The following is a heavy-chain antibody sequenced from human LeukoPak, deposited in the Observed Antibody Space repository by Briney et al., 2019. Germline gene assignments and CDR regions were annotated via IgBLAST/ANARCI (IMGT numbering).Heavy chain of an antibody. J-gene: IGHJ4*02. D-gene: IGHD6-13*01. CDR3: ARDKAVAGTRGYFEY. CDR1: GFTFSDYS. V-gene: IGHV3-11*01. Sequence: PGGSLRLSCAASGFTFSDYSLAWIRQAPGKGLEWVSFITSSAIYYADSVEGRFTISRDSAKSSLFLHMNSLRAEDTAVYYCARDKAVAGTRGYFEYWGQGTPVTVSS. CDR2: ITSSAI.